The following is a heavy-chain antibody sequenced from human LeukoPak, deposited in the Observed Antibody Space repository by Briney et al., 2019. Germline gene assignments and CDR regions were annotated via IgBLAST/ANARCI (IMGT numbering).Heavy chain of an antibody. V-gene: IGHV3-48*03. CDR3: AKTSGWHHDY. CDR2: ISSSGSSI. J-gene: IGHJ4*02. D-gene: IGHD6-19*01. Sequence: GGSLRLSCAASEFTFSTYEMNWVRQAPGKGLEWVPYISSSGSSIYYADSVKGRFTISRDNAKNSLYLQMNSLRAEDTAVYYCAKTSGWHHDYWGQGTLVTVSS. CDR1: EFTFSTYE.